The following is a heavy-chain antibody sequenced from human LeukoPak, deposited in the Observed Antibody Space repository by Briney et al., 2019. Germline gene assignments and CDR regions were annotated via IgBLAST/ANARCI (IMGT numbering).Heavy chain of an antibody. CDR1: DASVSGYY. J-gene: IGHJ4*02. CDR2: IHFSGST. V-gene: IGHV4-59*02. Sequence: SETLSLTCTVSDASVSGYYWSWIRQPPGKGLEWIGSIHFSGSTNYNPSLRSRVTISVDTSKNQLSLKLSSVTAADTAVYYCARDLGGIYFDYWGQGTLVTVSS. D-gene: IGHD1-26*01. CDR3: ARDLGGIYFDY.